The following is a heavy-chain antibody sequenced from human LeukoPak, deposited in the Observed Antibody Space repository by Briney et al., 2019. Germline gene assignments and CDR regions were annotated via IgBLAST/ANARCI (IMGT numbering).Heavy chain of an antibody. V-gene: IGHV3-11*04. CDR1: GFTFSDYY. J-gene: IGHJ4*02. Sequence: GSLRLSCAASGFTFSDYYMSWIRQAPGQGLEWLSYVSNSGSTIFYAASVKGRFTISRDNSKNTLYLQMNSLRAEDTAAYYCAKPAPENGFDYWGQGTLVTVSS. CDR3: AKPAPENGFDY. CDR2: VSNSGSTI. D-gene: IGHD2-8*01.